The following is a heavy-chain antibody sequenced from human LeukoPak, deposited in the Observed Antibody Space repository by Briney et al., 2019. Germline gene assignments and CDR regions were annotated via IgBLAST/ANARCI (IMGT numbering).Heavy chain of an antibody. J-gene: IGHJ6*02. CDR2: IYYSGST. D-gene: IGHD3-10*01. CDR1: GGSISSGGYY. V-gene: IGHV4-31*03. Sequence: SQTLSLTCTVSGGSISSGGYYWSWIRQHPGKGLEWIGYIYYSGSTYYNPSLKRRVTISVDTSKNQFSLKLSSVTAADTAVYYCARDRSGEHGMDVWGQGTTVTVSS. CDR3: ARDRSGEHGMDV.